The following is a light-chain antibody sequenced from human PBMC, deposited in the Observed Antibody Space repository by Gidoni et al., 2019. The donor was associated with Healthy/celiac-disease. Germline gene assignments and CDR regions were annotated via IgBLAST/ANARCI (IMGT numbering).Light chain of an antibody. V-gene: IGKV1-39*01. CDR2: AAS. CDR3: QQSYSTLRT. J-gene: IGKJ1*01. Sequence: DIQMTQSPSSLSASVGDRVTITCRAGQSISSYLHWYQQKPGKAPKLLIYAASSLQSGVPSRFSGSGSGTDFTLTISSLQPEDFATYYCQQSYSTLRTFGQGTKVEIK. CDR1: QSISSY.